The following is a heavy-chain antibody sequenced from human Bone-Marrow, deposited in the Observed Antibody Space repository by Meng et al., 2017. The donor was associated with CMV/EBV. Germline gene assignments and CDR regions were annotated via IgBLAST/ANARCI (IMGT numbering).Heavy chain of an antibody. V-gene: IGHV1-46*01. Sequence: ASVKVSCKTSGYTFTRFGVTWMRQAPGQGLEWMGIINPSGGSTSYAQKFQGRVTMTRDTSTSTVYMELSSLRSEDTAVYYCARDLSDTYYDSSGYYPGYFDYWGQGTLVTVSS. CDR1: GYTFTRFG. CDR2: INPSGGST. CDR3: ARDLSDTYYDSSGYYPGYFDY. D-gene: IGHD3-22*01. J-gene: IGHJ4*02.